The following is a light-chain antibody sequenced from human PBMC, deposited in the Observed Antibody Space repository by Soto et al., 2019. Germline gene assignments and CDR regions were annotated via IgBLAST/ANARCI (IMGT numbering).Light chain of an antibody. Sequence: EIVMTQSPATLSLSPGERATLSCRASQSVSSNLAWYQQKPGQAPRLLIYGASTRATGIPARFSGSGSGTDFTLTISSLEPEDFAVYYCQQFGSSPEGTFGQGTKVDIK. CDR3: QQFGSSPEGT. V-gene: IGKV3-15*01. CDR2: GAS. CDR1: QSVSSN. J-gene: IGKJ1*01.